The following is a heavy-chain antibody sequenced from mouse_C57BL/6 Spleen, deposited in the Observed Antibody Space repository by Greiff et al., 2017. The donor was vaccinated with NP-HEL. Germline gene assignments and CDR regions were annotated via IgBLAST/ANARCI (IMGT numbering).Heavy chain of an antibody. V-gene: IGHV1-15*01. CDR2: IDPETGGT. D-gene: IGHD2-5*01. CDR3: TPSYYSNYRFAY. J-gene: IGHJ3*01. Sequence: VQLQESGAELVRPGASVTLSCKASGYTFTDYEMHWVKQTPVHGLEWIGAIDPETGGTAYNQKFKGKAILTADKSSSTAYMELRSLTSEDSAVYYCTPSYYSNYRFAYWGQGTLVTVSA. CDR1: GYTFTDYE.